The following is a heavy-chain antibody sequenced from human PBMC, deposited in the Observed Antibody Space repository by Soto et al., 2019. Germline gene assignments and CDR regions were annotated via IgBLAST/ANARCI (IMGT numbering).Heavy chain of an antibody. CDR1: GFTFGNYW. V-gene: IGHV3-7*05. CDR3: ARDVSPGNSGYYLDAFDI. J-gene: IGHJ3*02. D-gene: IGHD3-22*01. CDR2: IKGDGSAK. Sequence: GGSLRLSCAASGFTFGNYWMTWVRQAPGKGLEWVANIKGDGSAKSYLDSVRGRFTVSRDNAENSLFLQMNILRAEDTALYYCARDVSPGNSGYYLDAFDIWGQGTMVTVSS.